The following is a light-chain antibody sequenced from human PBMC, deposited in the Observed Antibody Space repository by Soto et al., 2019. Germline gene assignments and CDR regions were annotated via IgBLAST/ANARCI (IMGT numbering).Light chain of an antibody. CDR2: GAS. J-gene: IGKJ5*01. V-gene: IGKV3-20*01. CDR1: QSVSSN. CDR3: QQSGYSPIT. Sequence: IVLTQSPGTLSLSPGERATLSCRASQSVSSNLAWYQQKPGQAPRLLIYGASSRATGIPDRFSGSGSGTDFTLTISRLEPEDFAVYYCQQSGYSPITFGQGTRLEIK.